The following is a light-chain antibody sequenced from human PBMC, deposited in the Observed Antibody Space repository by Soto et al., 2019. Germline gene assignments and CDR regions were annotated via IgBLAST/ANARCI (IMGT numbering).Light chain of an antibody. V-gene: IGLV1-40*01. CDR3: QSYDSSLSGHVV. Sequence: QSVMTQLPSVSGAPGQRVTISRTGSTSNIGAGYDVHWYQQLPGTAPKLLIYGNSNRPSGVPDRFSGSKSGTSASLASTGLQAEDEADYYCQSYDSSLSGHVVFGVGIKLTVL. CDR2: GNS. CDR1: TSNIGAGYD. J-gene: IGLJ2*01.